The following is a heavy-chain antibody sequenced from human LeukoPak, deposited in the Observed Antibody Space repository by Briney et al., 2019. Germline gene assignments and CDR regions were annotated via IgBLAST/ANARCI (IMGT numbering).Heavy chain of an antibody. Sequence: GGSLRLSCAASGITVSTKYMSWVRQAPGKGLEWVSVLYSGGGTYYADSVKGRFTISRDNSKSTLCLQMNSLRAEDTAVYYCAKKVPAIRAFDYWGQGTLVTVSS. CDR3: AKKVPAIRAFDY. V-gene: IGHV3-53*01. CDR2: LYSGGGT. CDR1: GITVSTKY. J-gene: IGHJ4*02. D-gene: IGHD4/OR15-4a*01.